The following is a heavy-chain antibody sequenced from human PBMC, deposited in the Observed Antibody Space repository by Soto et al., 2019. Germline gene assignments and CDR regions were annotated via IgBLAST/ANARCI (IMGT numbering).Heavy chain of an antibody. CDR3: ARPHYLITVFNTNIPYYYGLDV. V-gene: IGHV1-69*01. Sequence: QVQLVQSGAEVKKPGSSVKVSCKASGDTFSNYAISWVRQAPGHGLEWVGDIIPIFAAANYAQKFQGRVTITADESTSTAYMELSRLRSEDTAVYYCARPHYLITVFNTNIPYYYGLDVWGQGTTVVVSS. CDR1: GDTFSNYA. CDR2: IIPIFAAA. J-gene: IGHJ6*02. D-gene: IGHD3-10*01.